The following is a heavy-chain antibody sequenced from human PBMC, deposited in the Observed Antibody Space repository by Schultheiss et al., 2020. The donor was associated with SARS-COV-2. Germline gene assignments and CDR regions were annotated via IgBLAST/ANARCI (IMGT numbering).Heavy chain of an antibody. Sequence: SETLSLTCAVSGGSISSSNWWSWVRQPPGKGLEWIGEIYHSGSTNYNPSLKSRVTISVDTSKNQFSLKLSSVTAADTAMYYCARPVVIAISRPDWYFDLWGRGTLVTVSS. V-gene: IGHV4-4*02. J-gene: IGHJ2*01. D-gene: IGHD2-21*01. CDR2: IYHSGST. CDR3: ARPVVIAISRPDWYFDL. CDR1: GGSISSSNW.